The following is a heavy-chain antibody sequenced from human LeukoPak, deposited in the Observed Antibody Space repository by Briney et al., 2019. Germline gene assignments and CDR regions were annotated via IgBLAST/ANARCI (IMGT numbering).Heavy chain of an antibody. CDR2: IYTSGST. CDR3: ARLPYFDWFNWFDP. Sequence: SETLSLTCTVSGGSISSYYWSWIRQPPGKGLGWIGYIYTSGSTNYNPSLKSRVTISVDTSKNQFSLKLSSVTAADTAVYNCARLPYFDWFNWFDPWGQGTLVTVSS. D-gene: IGHD3-9*01. CDR1: GGSISSYY. J-gene: IGHJ5*02. V-gene: IGHV4-4*09.